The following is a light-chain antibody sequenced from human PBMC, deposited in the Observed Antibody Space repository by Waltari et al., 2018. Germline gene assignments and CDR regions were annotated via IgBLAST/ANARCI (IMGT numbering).Light chain of an antibody. Sequence: NIQMTQSPSAMSASVGDRVTITCRARHGISNYLAWFQQKPGKVPKHLIYAASSLQSWVPSRFSGSGSGTEFTLTISSLQPEDFATYCCLQHNSYPPRTFGGGTKVEIK. CDR1: HGISNY. V-gene: IGKV1D-17*01. CDR3: LQHNSYPPRT. CDR2: AAS. J-gene: IGKJ4*01.